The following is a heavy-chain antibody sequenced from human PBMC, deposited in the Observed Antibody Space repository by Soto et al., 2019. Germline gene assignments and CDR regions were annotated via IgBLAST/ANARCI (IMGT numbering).Heavy chain of an antibody. CDR1: GFIFSNYV. Sequence: QVQLVESGGGVVQPGRSLRLYCAASGFIFSNYVMYWVRQAPGKGLEWVAFMSYDGTTKSYADSVKGRFTISRDNSQNTLYLQMNSLRPEDTGVYYCAREVLWSRYFDYWGQGTLVTVSS. J-gene: IGHJ4*02. CDR2: MSYDGTTK. D-gene: IGHD3-10*01. V-gene: IGHV3-30-3*01. CDR3: AREVLWSRYFDY.